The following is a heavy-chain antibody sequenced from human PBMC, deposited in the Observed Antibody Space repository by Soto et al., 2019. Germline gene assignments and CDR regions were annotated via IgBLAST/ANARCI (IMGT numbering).Heavy chain of an antibody. CDR1: GFSLTTSEVG. CDR2: IYWDDDK. Sequence: QITLKESGPTLVKPTQTLTLTCTFSGFSLTTSEVGVGWIRQPPGKALEWLALIYWDDDKRYSPSLKRRLTITKGTSKNQVVLTMTNMDPVDTATYYCAHLVYGDYGGRYFDYWGQGTLVTVSS. V-gene: IGHV2-5*02. D-gene: IGHD4-17*01. CDR3: AHLVYGDYGGRYFDY. J-gene: IGHJ4*02.